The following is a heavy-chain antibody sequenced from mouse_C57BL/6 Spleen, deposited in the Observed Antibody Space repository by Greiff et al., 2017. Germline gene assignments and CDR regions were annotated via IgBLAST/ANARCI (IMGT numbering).Heavy chain of an antibody. Sequence: VQLKESGAELVRPGASVKLSCTASGFNIKDDYMHWVKQRPEQGLEWIGWIDPENGDTEYASKFQGKATITADTSSNTAYLQLSSLTSEDTAVYYCTTEDLTWDFDYWGQGTTLTVSS. V-gene: IGHV14-4*01. D-gene: IGHD4-1*01. CDR2: IDPENGDT. J-gene: IGHJ2*01. CDR3: TTEDLTWDFDY. CDR1: GFNIKDDY.